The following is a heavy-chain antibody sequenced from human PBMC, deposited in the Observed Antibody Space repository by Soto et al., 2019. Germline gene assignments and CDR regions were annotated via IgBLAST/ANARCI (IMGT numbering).Heavy chain of an antibody. CDR1: GGSISSSSYY. V-gene: IGHV4-39*07. Sequence: SETLSLTCTVSGGSISSSSYYWGWIRQPPGKGLEWIGETLYSGRTNYNSSLNSRVTISIDKSKKQFSLNLSSVTAADTAVYYCSSRVTDAPTWGQGTLVTVSS. CDR2: TLYSGRT. D-gene: IGHD3-10*01. CDR3: SSRVTDAPT. J-gene: IGHJ5*02.